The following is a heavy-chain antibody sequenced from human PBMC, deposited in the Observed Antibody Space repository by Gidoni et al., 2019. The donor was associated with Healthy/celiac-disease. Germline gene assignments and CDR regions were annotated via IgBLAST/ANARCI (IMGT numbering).Heavy chain of an antibody. V-gene: IGHV3-23*01. J-gene: IGHJ4*02. CDR2: ISGSGGST. CDR3: AKDPIRKYRSSYAGDFDY. Sequence: EVQLLESGGGLVQPGGSLRLSCAASGFTFSSYAMSWVRQAPGKGLEWVSAISGSGGSTYYADSVKGRFTISRDNSKNTLYLQMNSLRAEDTAVYYCAKDPIRKYRSSYAGDFDYWGQGTLVTVSS. D-gene: IGHD6-13*01. CDR1: GFTFSSYA.